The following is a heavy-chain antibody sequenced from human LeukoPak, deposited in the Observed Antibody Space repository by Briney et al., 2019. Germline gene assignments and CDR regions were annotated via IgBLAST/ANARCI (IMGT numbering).Heavy chain of an antibody. CDR1: GGSISQYY. CDR2: VYRSGNT. CDR3: ARVKDFAYSFFDL. J-gene: IGHJ2*01. Sequence: SETLSLTCTLSGGSISQYYWSWIRQPPGKGPEWIGYVYRSGNTNYNPSLKNRVTISVDTSKNHFSLNLTSVTAADTAVYYCARVKDFAYSFFDLWGRGTLVTVSS. V-gene: IGHV4-59*01.